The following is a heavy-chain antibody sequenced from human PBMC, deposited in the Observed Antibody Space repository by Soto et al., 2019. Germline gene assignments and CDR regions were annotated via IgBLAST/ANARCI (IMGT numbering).Heavy chain of an antibody. Sequence: SETLSLTCSVSGVSVNTEKYYWTWIRQPPGKGLEWIGYINDSGRTNYNPSLRGRVSISVDTSKNQFSLSLNSVTAADTALYFCARARGYSGSDLIWGQGAMVTGSS. D-gene: IGHD5-12*01. CDR3: ARARGYSGSDLI. CDR1: GVSVNTEKYY. V-gene: IGHV4-61*01. J-gene: IGHJ4*02. CDR2: INDSGRT.